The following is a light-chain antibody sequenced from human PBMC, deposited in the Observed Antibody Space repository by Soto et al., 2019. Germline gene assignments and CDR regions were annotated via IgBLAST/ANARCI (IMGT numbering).Light chain of an antibody. V-gene: IGKV1-16*01. J-gene: IGKJ1*01. Sequence: DIQMTQSPASLSASVGERVTITCRASHDISTYLAWYQQKPGKAPKSLIYAASSLQSGVPSRFSGSGSGTDFTLTIGNLHPEDFAIYYCKQSYSSQWTFGQGIKVDIK. CDR3: KQSYSSQWT. CDR2: AAS. CDR1: HDISTY.